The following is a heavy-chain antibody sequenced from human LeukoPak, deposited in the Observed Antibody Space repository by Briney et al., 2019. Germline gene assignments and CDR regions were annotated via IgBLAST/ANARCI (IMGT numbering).Heavy chain of an antibody. CDR3: ARGRIAVAGTGGHNWFDP. CDR1: GGSISSYY. Sequence: SSETLSLTCTVSGGSISSYYWSWIRQPPGKGLEWIGDIYYSGSTNYNPSLKSRVTISVDTSKNQFSLKLGSVTAADTAVYYCARGRIAVAGTGGHNWFDPWGQGTLVTVSS. CDR2: IYYSGST. V-gene: IGHV4-59*01. J-gene: IGHJ5*02. D-gene: IGHD6-19*01.